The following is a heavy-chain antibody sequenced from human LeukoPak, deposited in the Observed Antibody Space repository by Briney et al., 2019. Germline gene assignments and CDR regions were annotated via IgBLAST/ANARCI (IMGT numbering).Heavy chain of an antibody. D-gene: IGHD6-19*01. V-gene: IGHV3-21*01. J-gene: IGHJ4*02. CDR2: ISSSSSYI. CDR1: GFTFSSYS. Sequence: GGSLRLSCAASGFTFSSYSMNWVRQAPGKGLEWVSSISSSSSYIYYADSVKGRFTISRDNAKNSLYLQMNSLRAEDTAVCYCASAGIAVAGTHYWGQGTLVTVSS. CDR3: ASAGIAVAGTHY.